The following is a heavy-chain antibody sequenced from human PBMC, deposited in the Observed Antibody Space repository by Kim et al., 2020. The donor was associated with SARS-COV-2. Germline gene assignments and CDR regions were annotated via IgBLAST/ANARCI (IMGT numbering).Heavy chain of an antibody. CDR1: GGSVSSDSYY. V-gene: IGHV4-61*01. CDR2: IYYRGTT. D-gene: IGHD5-12*01. CDR3: ARDRSGYDDAFDI. J-gene: IGHJ3*02. Sequence: SETLSLTCTVSGGSVSSDSYYWSWIRQPPGKRLEWIGYIYYRGTTNYNPSLKSRVTISADTSKNQFSLRLSSVTAADTAVYYCARDRSGYDDAFDIWGQGTLVTVSS.